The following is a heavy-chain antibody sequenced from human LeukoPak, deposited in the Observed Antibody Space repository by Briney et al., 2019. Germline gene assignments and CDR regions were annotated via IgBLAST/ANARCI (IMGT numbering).Heavy chain of an antibody. Sequence: ASVKVSCKASGYTFTGYYMHWVRQAPGQGLEWKGWINPNSGGTNYAQKFQGRVTMTRDTSISTAYMELSRLRSDDTAVYYCARDSTSSGYSYGYWLYWGQGTLVTVSS. CDR1: GYTFTGYY. CDR2: INPNSGGT. V-gene: IGHV1-2*02. CDR3: ARDSTSSGYSYGYWLY. J-gene: IGHJ4*02. D-gene: IGHD5-18*01.